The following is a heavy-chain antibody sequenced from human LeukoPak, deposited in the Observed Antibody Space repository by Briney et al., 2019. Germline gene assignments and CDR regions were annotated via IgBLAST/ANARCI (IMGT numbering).Heavy chain of an antibody. CDR2: VSAYNGKT. D-gene: IGHD3-16*02. CDR1: GYEFSSYG. CDR3: VKDSPRDDYVRGSYRYSSRRLEI. Sequence: GASVKVSCKASGYEFSSYGISWVRQAPGQGLEWMGRVSAYNGKTKYAEKFQGRLTITTETSTSIAYMELRSLTSGDTAVYYCVKDSPRDDYVRGSYRYSSRRLEIWGQGTLVTASS. J-gene: IGHJ3*02. V-gene: IGHV1-18*01.